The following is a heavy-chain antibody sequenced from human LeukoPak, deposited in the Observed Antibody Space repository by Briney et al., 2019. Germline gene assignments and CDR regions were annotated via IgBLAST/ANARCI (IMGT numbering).Heavy chain of an antibody. CDR3: ASQSYYDSSGYYLH. J-gene: IGHJ4*02. CDR2: IYSGGST. D-gene: IGHD3-22*01. Sequence: SGGSLRLSCAASGFTFSSYAMNWVRQAPGKGLEWVSVIYSGGSTYYADSVKGRFTISRDNSKNTLYLQMNSLRAEDTAVYYCASQSYYDSSGYYLHWGQGTLVTVSS. CDR1: GFTFSSYA. V-gene: IGHV3-53*01.